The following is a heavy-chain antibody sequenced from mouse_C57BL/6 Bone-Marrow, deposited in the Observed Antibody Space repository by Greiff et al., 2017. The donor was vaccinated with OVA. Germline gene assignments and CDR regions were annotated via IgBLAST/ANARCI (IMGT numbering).Heavy chain of an antibody. Sequence: VKLMESGAELVRPGTSVKMSCKASGYTFTNYWIGWAKQRPGHGLEWIGDIYPGGGYTNYNEKFKGKATLTADKSSSTAYMQFSSLTSEDSAIYYCARFRVYFDYWGQGTTLTVSS. J-gene: IGHJ2*01. CDR3: ARFRVYFDY. V-gene: IGHV1-63*01. CDR2: IYPGGGYT. CDR1: GYTFTNYW.